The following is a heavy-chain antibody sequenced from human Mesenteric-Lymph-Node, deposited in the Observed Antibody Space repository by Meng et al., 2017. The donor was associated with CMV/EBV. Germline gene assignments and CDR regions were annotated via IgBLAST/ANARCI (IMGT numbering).Heavy chain of an antibody. J-gene: IGHJ4*02. CDR3: ARHQRWLKSEGGFNY. CDR2: INHSGST. CDR1: GGSFSGYY. V-gene: IGHV4-34*01. D-gene: IGHD4-23*01. Sequence: VRLQQWRAGPLKPSETLSLTCAVYGGSFSGYYWSWIRQPPGKGLEWIGEINHSGSTNYNPSPKSRVTISVDTSKNQFSLKLGSVTAADTAVYYCARHQRWLKSEGGFNYWGQGTLVTVSS.